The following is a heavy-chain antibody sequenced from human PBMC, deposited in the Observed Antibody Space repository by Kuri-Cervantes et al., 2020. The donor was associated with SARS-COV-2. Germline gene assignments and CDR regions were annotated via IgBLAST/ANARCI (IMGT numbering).Heavy chain of an antibody. CDR2: ISGSGGST. V-gene: IGHV3-23*01. CDR3: AKDSRYDFWSGYYFDY. D-gene: IGHD3-3*01. Sequence: GGSLRLSCAASGFTFSNYAMSWVRQAPGKGLEWVSAISGSGGSTYYADSVKGRFTISRDNSKNTLYLQMNSLRAEDTAVYSCAKDSRYDFWSGYYFDYWGQGTLVTVSS. CDR1: GFTFSNYA. J-gene: IGHJ4*02.